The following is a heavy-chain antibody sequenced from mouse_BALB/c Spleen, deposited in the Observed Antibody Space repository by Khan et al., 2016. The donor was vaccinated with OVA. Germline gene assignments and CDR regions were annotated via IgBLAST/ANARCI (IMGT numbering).Heavy chain of an antibody. Sequence: VQLQESGPGLVAPSQSLSITCTVSGFSLSRYNIHWVRQPPGKGLEWLGMIWGGGGTEYNSTIKSRLSISKDNSKSQVFLKMNSLQTDDTAMYYCARAYYRYDGYYAMDYWGQGTSVTVSS. J-gene: IGHJ4*01. CDR3: ARAYYRYDGYYAMDY. V-gene: IGHV2-6-4*01. CDR1: GFSLSRYN. CDR2: IWGGGGT. D-gene: IGHD2-14*01.